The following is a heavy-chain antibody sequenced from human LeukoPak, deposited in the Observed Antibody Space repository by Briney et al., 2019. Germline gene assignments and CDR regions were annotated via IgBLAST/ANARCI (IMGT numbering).Heavy chain of an antibody. Sequence: SETLSLTCTVSGGSINNYYWSWIRQPPGKGLEWIGYIYYSGSTNYNPSLKSRVTISVDTSKNQFSLKLSSVTAADTAVYYCARAPGFRSGYDEWGQGTLVTVSS. J-gene: IGHJ4*02. D-gene: IGHD3-3*01. CDR3: ARAPGFRSGYDE. CDR2: IYYSGST. CDR1: GGSINNYY. V-gene: IGHV4-59*01.